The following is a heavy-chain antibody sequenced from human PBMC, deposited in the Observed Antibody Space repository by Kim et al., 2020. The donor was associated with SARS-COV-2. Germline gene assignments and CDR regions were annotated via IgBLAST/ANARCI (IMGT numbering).Heavy chain of an antibody. CDR1: GFNFNDYW. CDR2: INKDGSGK. CDR3: VRSIDY. Sequence: GGSLRLSCAASGFNFNDYWMSWVRQLPGKGLEWVANINKDGSGKYYMDSVKGRITISRDNAKNSLFLQMKNLRAEDTAVYYCVRSIDYWGQGTLVTVSS. J-gene: IGHJ4*02. V-gene: IGHV3-7*01.